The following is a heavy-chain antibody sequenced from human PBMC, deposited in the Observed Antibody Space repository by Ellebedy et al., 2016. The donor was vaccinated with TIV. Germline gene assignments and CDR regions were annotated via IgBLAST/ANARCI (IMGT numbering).Heavy chain of an antibody. V-gene: IGHV1-8*01. CDR2: MSANSGNT. Sequence: AASVKVSCKASGYTFISYDINWVRQATGQGLEWLGWMSANSGNTYYTQKFQARVTMTRTTPINTAYIELSGLTSEDTAVYYCARAVPGGTAYFHYWGQGTLVTVSS. D-gene: IGHD1-14*01. CDR3: ARAVPGGTAYFHY. J-gene: IGHJ4*02. CDR1: GYTFISYD.